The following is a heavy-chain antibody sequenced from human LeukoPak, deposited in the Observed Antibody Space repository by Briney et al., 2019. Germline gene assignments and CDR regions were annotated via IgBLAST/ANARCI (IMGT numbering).Heavy chain of an antibody. CDR1: GFTFSSYA. V-gene: IGHV3-30*04. Sequence: GRSLRLSCAASGFTFSSYAMHWVRQAPGKGLEWVAVISYDGSNKYYADSVKGRFTISRDNSKNTLYLQMNSLRAKDTAVYYCARDRSSSWYTQGPFDYWGQGTLVTVSS. CDR3: ARDRSSSWYTQGPFDY. CDR2: ISYDGSNK. J-gene: IGHJ4*02. D-gene: IGHD6-13*01.